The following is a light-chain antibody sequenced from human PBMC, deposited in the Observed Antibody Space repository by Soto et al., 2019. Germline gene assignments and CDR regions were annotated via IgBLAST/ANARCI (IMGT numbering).Light chain of an antibody. V-gene: IGKV1-12*01. Sequence: DTQLTQSPSSVSASVGDRVTLTCRSSQGISSWLAWYQQKPGKAPNLLIYAASRLQSGVPSRFSGSGSGTDFTLTISSLQPEDFATYYCQQANTFPITFGQGTRLEIK. CDR3: QQANTFPIT. J-gene: IGKJ5*01. CDR1: QGISSW. CDR2: AAS.